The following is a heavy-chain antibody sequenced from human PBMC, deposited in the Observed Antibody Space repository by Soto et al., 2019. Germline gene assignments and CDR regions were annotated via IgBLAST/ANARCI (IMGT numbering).Heavy chain of an antibody. Sequence: PGESLKISCQGSGYNFATHWIGWVRHKAGKGLEWMGIIFPGDAETRYSPSFQGHITISADKSISIAYLRWSSLKASDTGMCYCATPGGFGMDVWGQGTTVTVSS. J-gene: IGHJ6*02. CDR2: IFPGDAET. D-gene: IGHD5-12*01. V-gene: IGHV5-51*01. CDR3: ATPGGFGMDV. CDR1: GYNFATHW.